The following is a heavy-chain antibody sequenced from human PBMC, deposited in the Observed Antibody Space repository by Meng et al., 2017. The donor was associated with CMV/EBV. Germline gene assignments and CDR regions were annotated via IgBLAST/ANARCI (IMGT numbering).Heavy chain of an antibody. V-gene: IGHV1-69*10. D-gene: IGHD1-26*01. CDR2: IIPILGIA. CDR3: ARVPGTTRRYFDY. CDR1: GGTFSRDA. J-gene: IGHJ4*02. Sequence: GYGGTFSRDAISVGRQAPGQGREWMEGIIPILGIAKYAQKFQGRVAITADKSTRTAYMELSSLRSEDTAVYYCARVPGTTRRYFDYWGQGTLVTVSS.